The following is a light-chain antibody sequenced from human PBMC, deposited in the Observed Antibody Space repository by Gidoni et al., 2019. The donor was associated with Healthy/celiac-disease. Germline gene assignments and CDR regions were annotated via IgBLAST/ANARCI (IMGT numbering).Light chain of an antibody. CDR3: QQRSNWPPGT. J-gene: IGKJ4*01. Sequence: EMVLTQSPATLSLSPGESATLSCRASQSVSSYLAWYQQKPGQAPRLLIYDASNRATGIPARFSGSGSGTDFTLTISSLEPEDFAVYYCQQRSNWPPGTFXGXTKVEIK. CDR1: QSVSSY. CDR2: DAS. V-gene: IGKV3-11*01.